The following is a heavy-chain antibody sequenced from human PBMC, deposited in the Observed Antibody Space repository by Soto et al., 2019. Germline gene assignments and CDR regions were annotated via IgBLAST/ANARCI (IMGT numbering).Heavy chain of an antibody. J-gene: IGHJ2*01. Sequence: GGSLRLSCAASGFTFSDYYMSWIRQAPGKGLEWVSYISSSSSYTNYADSVKGRFTISRDNAKNSLYLQMNSLRAEDTAVYYCARVGLRSSGYYYPNYWYFDLWGRGTLVTVSS. V-gene: IGHV3-11*06. CDR2: ISSSSSYT. CDR3: ARVGLRSSGYYYPNYWYFDL. CDR1: GFTFSDYY. D-gene: IGHD3-22*01.